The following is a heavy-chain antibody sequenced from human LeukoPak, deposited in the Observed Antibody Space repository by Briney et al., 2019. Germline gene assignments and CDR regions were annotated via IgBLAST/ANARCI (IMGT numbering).Heavy chain of an antibody. D-gene: IGHD6-13*01. V-gene: IGHV4-59*01. J-gene: IGHJ4*02. CDR3: ARIPYSSYFDY. CDR2: IYYSGST. CDR1: GGSISSYY. Sequence: TSETLSLTCTVSGGSISSYYWSWIRQPPGKGLEWIGYIYYSGSTNYNPSLKSRVTISVDTSKNQFSLKLSSVTAADTAVYCCARIPYSSYFDYWGQGTLVTVSS.